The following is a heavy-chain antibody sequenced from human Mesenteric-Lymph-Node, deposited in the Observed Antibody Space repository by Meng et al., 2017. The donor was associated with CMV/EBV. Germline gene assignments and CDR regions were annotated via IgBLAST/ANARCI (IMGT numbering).Heavy chain of an antibody. J-gene: IGHJ4*02. D-gene: IGHD6-13*01. V-gene: IGHV3-48*03. CDR3: VSSLDY. CDR2: ISSSGSTI. Sequence: GESLKISCEGSGFSFSNYEMNWVRQAPGKGLEWVSYISSSGSTIYYADSVKGRFTFSRDNAKNSLYLQMNSLRAEDTAVYYCVSSLDYWGQGTLVTVSS. CDR1: GFSFSNYE.